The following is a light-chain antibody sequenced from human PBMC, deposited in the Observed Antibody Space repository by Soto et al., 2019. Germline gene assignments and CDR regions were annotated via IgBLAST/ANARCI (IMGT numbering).Light chain of an antibody. CDR2: GAS. CDR1: QSVGSN. V-gene: IGKV3-15*01. CDR3: QQYNNWPYT. Sequence: EIVLTHSPATLSVSPGESATLSCRASQSVGSNLAWYQQRPGQPPRLLIYGASTRATDIPARFSGGGSGTEFTLTISSLQSEDFAVYYCQQYNNWPYTFGQGTKLQIK. J-gene: IGKJ2*01.